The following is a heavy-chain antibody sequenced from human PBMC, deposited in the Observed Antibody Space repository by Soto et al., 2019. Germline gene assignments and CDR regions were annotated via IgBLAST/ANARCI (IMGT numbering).Heavy chain of an antibody. V-gene: IGHV1-69*06. J-gene: IGHJ4*02. CDR3: ARGLHESSGYVYCYFDS. Sequence: SVKVSCKASGGAFSNYAISWMRQAPGQGLEWMGGVIPVFGRPNYAEKFQGRITISADKSTNSAYMELRSLRSEDTAVYYCARGLHESSGYVYCYFDSWGPGSLVTVSS. CDR1: GGAFSNYA. D-gene: IGHD3-22*01. CDR2: VIPVFGRP.